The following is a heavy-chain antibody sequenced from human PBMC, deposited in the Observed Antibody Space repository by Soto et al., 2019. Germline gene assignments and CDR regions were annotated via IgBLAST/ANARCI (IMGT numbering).Heavy chain of an antibody. D-gene: IGHD3-22*01. J-gene: IGHJ3*02. CDR2: IVVGSGNT. V-gene: IGHV1-58*01. Sequence: ASVKVSCKASGFTFTSSAVQWVRQALGQRLEWIGWIVVGSGNTNYAQKFQGRVTMTRNTSISTAYMELSSLRSEDTAVYYCHLSYYDSSGYPFDIWGQGTMVTVSS. CDR3: HLSYYDSSGYPFDI. CDR1: GFTFTSSA.